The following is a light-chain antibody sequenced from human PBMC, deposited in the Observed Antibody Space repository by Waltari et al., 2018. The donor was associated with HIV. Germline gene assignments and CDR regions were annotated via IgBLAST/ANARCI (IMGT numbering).Light chain of an antibody. V-gene: IGLV1-47*01. CDR2: TNN. CDR3: AAWDASLSLV. J-gene: IGLJ2*01. Sequence: QALMTPPPSASGPPGRGVTISCSRSSTNIGRNDVYWYQQLPGTAPKLLIYTNNQRPSGVPDRFSGSKSGTSASLAISGLRSEDEADYYCAAWDASLSLVFGGGTKLTVL. CDR1: STNIGRND.